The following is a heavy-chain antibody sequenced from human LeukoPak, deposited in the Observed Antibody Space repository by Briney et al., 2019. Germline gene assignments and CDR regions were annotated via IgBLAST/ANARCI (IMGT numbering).Heavy chain of an antibody. Sequence: GGSLRLSCAASGFSFSSSQMNWVRQAPGKGPEWVSHINSGGNTEYYADSVRGRFTMSRDNARSILYLQMNSLRDGDTGLYYCARDTVNGPFVISLDLWGQEALVTVSS. D-gene: IGHD2-8*01. CDR1: GFSFSSSQ. V-gene: IGHV3-48*03. J-gene: IGHJ5*02. CDR2: INSGGNTE. CDR3: ARDTVNGPFVISLDL.